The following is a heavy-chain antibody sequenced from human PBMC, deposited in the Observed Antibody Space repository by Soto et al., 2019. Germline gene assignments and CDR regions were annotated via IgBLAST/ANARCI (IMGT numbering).Heavy chain of an antibody. CDR3: ARHKGDSSSSGWFDP. V-gene: IGHV5-51*01. D-gene: IGHD6-6*01. CDR2: IYPGDSDT. CDR1: GYSFTSYW. Sequence: XESLTISCKGSGYSFTSYWSGLVRQMPGKGLEWMGIIYPGDSDTRYSPSFQGQVTISADKSISTAYLQWSSLKASDTAMYYCARHKGDSSSSGWFDPWGQGTLVTVSS. J-gene: IGHJ5*02.